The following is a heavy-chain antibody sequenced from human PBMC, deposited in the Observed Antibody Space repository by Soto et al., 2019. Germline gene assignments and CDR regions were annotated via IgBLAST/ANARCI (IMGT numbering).Heavy chain of an antibody. V-gene: IGHV1-8*01. CDR2: MNTNSDHT. J-gene: IGHJ4*02. CDR3: AIRTDAYNFDF. D-gene: IGHD2-2*01. Sequence: ASVKVSCKASGYSFTTYGINWVRQAPGQGLEWMGWMNTNSDHTDHAQTLQGRVTMTRNISISTAYMELSSLRSDDTAVYYCAIRTDAYNFDFWGQGTLVTVSS. CDR1: GYSFTTYG.